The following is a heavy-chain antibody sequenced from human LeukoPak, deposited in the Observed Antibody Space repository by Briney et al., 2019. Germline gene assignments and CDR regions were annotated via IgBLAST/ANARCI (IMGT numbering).Heavy chain of an antibody. CDR3: AATKYGNVWDNWFDP. V-gene: IGHV3-33*01. J-gene: IGHJ5*02. CDR1: GFTFSIYG. CDR2: IWYDVNNK. D-gene: IGHD3-16*01. Sequence: GGSLRLSCAASGFTFSIYGIHWVRQAPGKGLEWVAIIWYDVNNKNYADSVKGRFTISRDNSKNTVYLQMNSLRGEDTAVYSCAATKYGNVWDNWFDPWGQGTLVTVSS.